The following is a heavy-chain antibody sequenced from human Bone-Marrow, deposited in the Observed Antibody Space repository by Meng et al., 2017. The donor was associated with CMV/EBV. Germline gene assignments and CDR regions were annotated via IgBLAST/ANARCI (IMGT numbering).Heavy chain of an antibody. CDR3: ASSRFGIAAAGTRN. D-gene: IGHD6-13*01. J-gene: IGHJ4*02. V-gene: IGHV3-21*04. CDR1: GFTFSSYS. CDR2: ISSSSSYI. Sequence: GESLKISCAASGFTFSSYSMNWVRQAPGKGLEWVSSISSSSSYIYYADSVKGRFTISRDNAKNSLYLQMNSLRAEDTAVYYCASSRFGIAAAGTRNWGQRTLVTVSS.